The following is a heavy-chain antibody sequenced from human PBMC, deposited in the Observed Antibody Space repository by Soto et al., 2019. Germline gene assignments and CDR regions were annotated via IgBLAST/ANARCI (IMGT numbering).Heavy chain of an antibody. CDR2: IYYSGST. CDR1: VGSLSSYY. V-gene: IGHV4-59*01. Sequence: PSETLSLTCTVSVGSLSSYYWSWIRQPPGKGLEWIGYIYYSGSTNYNPSLKSRVTISVDTSKNQFSLKLSSVTAADTAVYYCARHYRYCSSTSCYRYYLGIDGMDVWGQGTTVTVSS. CDR3: ARHYRYCSSTSCYRYYLGIDGMDV. J-gene: IGHJ6*02. D-gene: IGHD2-2*01.